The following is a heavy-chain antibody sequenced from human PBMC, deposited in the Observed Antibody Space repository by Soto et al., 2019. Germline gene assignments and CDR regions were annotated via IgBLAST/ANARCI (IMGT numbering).Heavy chain of an antibody. CDR1: GFTVSNNY. V-gene: IGHV3-53*01. J-gene: IGHJ4*02. CDR3: GAQGGGGGY. Sequence: EVQLVESGGGLIQPGGSLRLSCAVSGFTVSNNYMSWVRQAPGKGLEGVSVIYSGGYTAYGDSVKGRFTISRDNSKKTLFLQKDGGRAAAPAFFYGGAQGGGGGYWGQGTLVTVSS. CDR2: IYSGGYT. D-gene: IGHD3-16*01.